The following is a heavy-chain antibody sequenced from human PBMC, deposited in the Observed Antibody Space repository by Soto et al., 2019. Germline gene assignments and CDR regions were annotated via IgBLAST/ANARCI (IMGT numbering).Heavy chain of an antibody. CDR1: GFTFSSYG. CDR2: IWYDGSNK. Sequence: QVQLVESGGGVVQPGRSLRLSCAASGFTFSSYGMHWVRQAPGKGLEWVAVIWYDGSNKYYADCVKGRFTISRNNSKNPLYIQWPRLTAVYTAVYYSAPRWRSDAFDIWGQGTMVTVSS. V-gene: IGHV3-33*01. CDR3: APRWRSDAFDI. J-gene: IGHJ3*02. D-gene: IGHD2-15*01.